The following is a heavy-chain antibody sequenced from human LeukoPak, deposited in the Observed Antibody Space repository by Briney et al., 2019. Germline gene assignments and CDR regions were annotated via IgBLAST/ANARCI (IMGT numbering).Heavy chain of an antibody. V-gene: IGHV3-53*01. CDR3: ARYVDSYYDSSGYYCDYDAFIS. D-gene: IGHD3-22*01. CDR2: IYSDGRT. J-gene: IGHJ3*02. CDR1: GFTVSRDY. Sequence: GGSLRLSCAASGFTVSRDYMSWVRQAPGKGLELVSFIYSDGRTYYADSVKGRSTISRDNSRNTLYLQMNYLRAEDSAVYYCARYVDSYYDSSGYYCDYDAFISGAKGQWSPSLQ.